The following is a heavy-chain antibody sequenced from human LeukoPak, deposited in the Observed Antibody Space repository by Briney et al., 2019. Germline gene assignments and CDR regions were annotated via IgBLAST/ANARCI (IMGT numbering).Heavy chain of an antibody. CDR2: IYTSGST. J-gene: IGHJ6*03. Sequence: PSETLSLTCTVSGGSISSYYWSWIRQPAGKGLEWIGRIYTSGSTNYNPSLKSRVTMSVDTSKNQFSLKLSSVTAADTAVYYCAREDFVRIQLWLSYYMDVWGKGTTVTVSS. CDR1: GGSISSYY. D-gene: IGHD5-18*01. V-gene: IGHV4-4*07. CDR3: AREDFVRIQLWLSYYMDV.